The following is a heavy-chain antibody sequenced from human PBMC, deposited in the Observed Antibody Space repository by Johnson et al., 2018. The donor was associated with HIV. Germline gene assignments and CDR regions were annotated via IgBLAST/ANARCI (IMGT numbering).Heavy chain of an antibody. J-gene: IGHJ3*02. CDR1: GFTFSSYA. CDR3: ARDRWSTIMGAFDI. Sequence: VQLVESGGGVVQPGRSLRLSCAASGFTFSSYAMHWVRQAPGKGLEWVAVISYDGSNKYYADSVKGRFTISRDNSKNTLYLQMNSLRAEDTAVYYCARDRWSTIMGAFDIWGQGTMVTVSS. V-gene: IGHV3-30*04. D-gene: IGHD5/OR15-5a*01. CDR2: ISYDGSNK.